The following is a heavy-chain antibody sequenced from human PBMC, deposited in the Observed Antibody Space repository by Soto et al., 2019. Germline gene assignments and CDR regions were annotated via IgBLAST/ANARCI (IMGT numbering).Heavy chain of an antibody. Sequence: SETLSLTCTVSGDSISSNNNYWSWIRQPPGEGLEWIGFISYSGTTSYSPSLKSRVAISLDTSKNQFSLSLSSVIAADTAVYYCARVSGSYYYGMDVWGQGTTVTVSS. V-gene: IGHV4-30-4*01. CDR1: GDSISSNNNY. D-gene: IGHD1-26*01. CDR3: ARVSGSYYYGMDV. CDR2: ISYSGTT. J-gene: IGHJ6*02.